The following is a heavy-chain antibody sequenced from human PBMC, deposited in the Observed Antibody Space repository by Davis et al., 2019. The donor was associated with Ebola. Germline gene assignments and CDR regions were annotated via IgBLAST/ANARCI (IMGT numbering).Heavy chain of an antibody. CDR3: AGGRNSGLGAY. J-gene: IGHJ4*02. Sequence: GGSLRLSCAASGFTFSSYAMNWVRLAPGKGLEWVSSISYSGGSTYYADSVKGRFTISRDNSKNTVSLQMINLRAEDTAVYYCAGGRNSGLGAYWGQGTLVTVSS. D-gene: IGHD1-1*01. CDR1: GFTFSSYA. V-gene: IGHV3-23*01. CDR2: ISYSGGST.